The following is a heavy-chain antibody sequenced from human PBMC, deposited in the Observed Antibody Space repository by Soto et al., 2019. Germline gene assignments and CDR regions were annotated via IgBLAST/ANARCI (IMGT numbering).Heavy chain of an antibody. CDR2: IYYSGST. CDR3: ARHPLSGLRGVIMGWFDP. V-gene: IGHV4-59*08. D-gene: IGHD3-10*01. Sequence: SETLSLTCTVSGGSISSYYWSWIRQPPGKGLEWIGYIYYSGSTNYNPSLKSRVTISVDTSKNQFSLKLSSVTAADTAVYYCARHPLSGLRGVIMGWFDPWGQGTLVTVS. CDR1: GGSISSYY. J-gene: IGHJ5*02.